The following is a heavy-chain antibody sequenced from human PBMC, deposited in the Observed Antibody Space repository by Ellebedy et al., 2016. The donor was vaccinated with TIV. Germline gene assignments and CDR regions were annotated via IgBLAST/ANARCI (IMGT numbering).Heavy chain of an antibody. CDR1: GYTLNELS. D-gene: IGHD2/OR15-2a*01. V-gene: IGHV1-24*01. CDR3: AIDQGSYDTQYYTFDV. Sequence: ASVKVSCKLSGYTLNELSMHWVRQVPGKGLEWMGAFNPEDDEGIYAQKFQGRLTMTEDKSTGTTYMELSSLRSDDTAVYFCAIDQGSYDTQYYTFDVWGHGTTVTVS. CDR2: FNPEDDEG. J-gene: IGHJ6*02.